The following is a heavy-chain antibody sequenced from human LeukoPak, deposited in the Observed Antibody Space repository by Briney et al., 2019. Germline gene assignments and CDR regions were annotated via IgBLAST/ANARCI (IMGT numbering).Heavy chain of an antibody. CDR3: AREGSYYDSSATDAFDI. D-gene: IGHD3-22*01. V-gene: IGHV4-59*01. Sequence: PSETLSLTCTVSGGSISSYYWSWIRQPPGKGLGWIGYIYYSGSTNYNPSLKSRVTISVDTSKNQFSLKLSSVTAADTAVYYCAREGSYYDSSATDAFDIWGQGTMVTVSS. CDR2: IYYSGST. CDR1: GGSISSYY. J-gene: IGHJ3*02.